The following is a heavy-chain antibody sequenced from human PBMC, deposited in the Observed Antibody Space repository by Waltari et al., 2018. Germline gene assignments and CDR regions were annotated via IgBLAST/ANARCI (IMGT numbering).Heavy chain of an antibody. D-gene: IGHD3-22*01. Sequence: QVQLVESGGGVVQPGRSLRLSCAASGCTFSTYDLTWVRQAPGKGLEWVAIIWDDGSNKYYADSVKGRFTIARDNSKNTLYLQMNSLRDEDTAVYYCARESYDENSGDNWFDPWGQGTLVTVSS. CDR1: GCTFSTYD. CDR3: ARESYDENSGDNWFDP. V-gene: IGHV3-33*01. J-gene: IGHJ5*02. CDR2: IWDDGSNK.